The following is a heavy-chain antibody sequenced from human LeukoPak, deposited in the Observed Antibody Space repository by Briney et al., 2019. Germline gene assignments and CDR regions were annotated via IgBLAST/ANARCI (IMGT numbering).Heavy chain of an antibody. CDR1: GGSISSYY. CDR2: IYYSGST. V-gene: IGHV4-59*01. CDR3: AGTYCGGDCSRRHDAFDI. Sequence: PSETLSLTCTVSGGSISSYYWSWIRQPPGKGLEWTGYIYYSGSTNYNPSLKSRVTISVDTSKNQFSLKLSSVTAADTAVYYCAGTYCGGDCSRRHDAFDIWGQGTMVTVSS. D-gene: IGHD2-21*02. J-gene: IGHJ3*02.